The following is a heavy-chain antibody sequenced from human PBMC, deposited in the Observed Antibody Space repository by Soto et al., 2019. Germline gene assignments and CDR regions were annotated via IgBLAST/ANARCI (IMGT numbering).Heavy chain of an antibody. CDR3: ARDKTGSGYSYGSYYGMDV. Sequence: GGSLRLSCAASGFTFSSYAMHWVRQAPGKGLEWVAVISYDGSNKYYADSVKGRFTISRDNSKNTLYLQMNSLRAEDTAVYYCARDKTGSGYSYGSYYGMDVRGQGPTVPVSS. J-gene: IGHJ6*02. CDR2: ISYDGSNK. V-gene: IGHV3-30-3*01. D-gene: IGHD5-18*01. CDR1: GFTFSSYA.